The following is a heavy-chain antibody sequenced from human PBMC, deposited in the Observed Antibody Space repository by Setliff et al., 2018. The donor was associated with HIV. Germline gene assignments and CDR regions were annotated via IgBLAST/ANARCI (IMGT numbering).Heavy chain of an antibody. Sequence: PSETLSLTCDVSGFSISSRYYWGWIRQSPGKGLEWIGNIYHTGSSYYNPSLNDRATISLDTSKNQFSLRLISVTAADTAVYYCARGPSGRAPAPARAPHYYGLDLWGPGTTVTVSS. CDR1: GFSISSRYY. V-gene: IGHV4-38-2*01. CDR3: ARGPSGRAPAPARAPHYYGLDL. CDR2: IYHTGSS. J-gene: IGHJ6*01. D-gene: IGHD2-2*01.